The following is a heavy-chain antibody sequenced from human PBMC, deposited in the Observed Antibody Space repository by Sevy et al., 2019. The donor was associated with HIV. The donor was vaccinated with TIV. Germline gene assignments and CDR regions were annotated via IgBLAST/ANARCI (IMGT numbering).Heavy chain of an antibody. D-gene: IGHD3-22*01. CDR1: GFTFSSYG. Sequence: GGSLRLSCAASGFTFSSYGMHWVRQAPGKGLEWVAVISYDGSNKYYADSVKGRFTISRDNSKNTLYLQMNSLRAEDTAVYYGAKVTYYYDSSGYYYDYWGQGTLVTVSS. J-gene: IGHJ4*02. CDR2: ISYDGSNK. CDR3: AKVTYYYDSSGYYYDY. V-gene: IGHV3-30*18.